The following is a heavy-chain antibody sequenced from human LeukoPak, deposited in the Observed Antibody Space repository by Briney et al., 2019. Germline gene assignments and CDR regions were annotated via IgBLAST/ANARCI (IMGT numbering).Heavy chain of an antibody. D-gene: IGHD3-16*01. CDR3: ARVVWGQLTYYFDY. Sequence: GGSLRLSCAASGFTFSSYTMKWVRQAPGKGLEWVSSISGSSSYIYYADSVKGRFTISRDNAKNSLYLQMHSLRAEDTAVYYCARVVWGQLTYYFDYWGQGTLVTVSS. V-gene: IGHV3-21*01. CDR2: ISGSSSYI. J-gene: IGHJ4*02. CDR1: GFTFSSYT.